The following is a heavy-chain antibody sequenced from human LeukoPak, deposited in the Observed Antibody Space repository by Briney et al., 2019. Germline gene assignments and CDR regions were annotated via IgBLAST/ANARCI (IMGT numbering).Heavy chain of an antibody. V-gene: IGHV3-21*01. CDR3: ARDRSGYGSGIYRGY. Sequence: PGGSLRLSCAASGFTFSSYEMNWVRQAPGKGLEWVSSISSSGTYVYYADSLKGRFTISRDNAKNSLYLQMNSLRAEDTAVYYCARDRSGYGSGIYRGYWGQGTLVTVSS. CDR2: ISSSGTYV. D-gene: IGHD3-10*01. J-gene: IGHJ4*02. CDR1: GFTFSSYE.